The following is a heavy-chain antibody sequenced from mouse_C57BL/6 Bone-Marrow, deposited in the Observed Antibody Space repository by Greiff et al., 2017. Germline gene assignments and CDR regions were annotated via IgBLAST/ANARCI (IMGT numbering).Heavy chain of an antibody. CDR1: GYTFTDYN. V-gene: IGHV1-22*01. Sequence: EVQLQQSGPELVKPGASVKMSCKASGYTFTDYNMHWVKQSHGKSLEWIGYINPNNGGTSYNQKFKGKATLTVNKSSSTAYMELRSLTSEDSAVYYCGRERYYYGSSFYWYFDVWGTGTTVTVSS. CDR2: INPNNGGT. J-gene: IGHJ1*03. CDR3: GRERYYYGSSFYWYFDV. D-gene: IGHD1-1*01.